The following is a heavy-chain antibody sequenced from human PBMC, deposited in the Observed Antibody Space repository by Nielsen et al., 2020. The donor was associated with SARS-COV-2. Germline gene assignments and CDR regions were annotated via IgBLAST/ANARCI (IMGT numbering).Heavy chain of an antibody. J-gene: IGHJ6*02. V-gene: IGHV3-30*02. D-gene: IGHD3-10*01. Sequence: GESLKISCAASGFTFSSYGMHWVRQAPGKGLEWVAVIWYDGSNKYYADSVKGRFTISRDNSKNTLYLQMNSLRAEDTAVYYCAKASRGGYYYGMDVWGQGTTVTVSS. CDR3: AKASRGGYYYGMDV. CDR1: GFTFSSYG. CDR2: IWYDGSNK.